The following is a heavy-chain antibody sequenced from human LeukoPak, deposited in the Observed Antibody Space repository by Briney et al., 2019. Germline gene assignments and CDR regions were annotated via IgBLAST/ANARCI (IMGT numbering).Heavy chain of an antibody. V-gene: IGHV4-59*08. CDR1: GGSISSYY. J-gene: IGHJ6*02. CDR2: IYYSGST. CDR3: ARHESDSWRAGHYYYGMDV. D-gene: IGHD5-12*01. Sequence: WETLTLTCTVSGGSISSYYWSWIRQPPGKGLEWIGYIYYSGSTNYNPSLKSRVTISVDTSKNQFSLKLSSVTAADTAVYYCARHESDSWRAGHYYYGMDVWGQGTTVTVSS.